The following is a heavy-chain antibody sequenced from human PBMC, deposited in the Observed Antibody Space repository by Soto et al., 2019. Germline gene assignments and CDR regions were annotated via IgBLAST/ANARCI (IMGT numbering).Heavy chain of an antibody. D-gene: IGHD3-9*01. CDR2: IIPIFGTA. CDR1: GGTFSSYA. CDR3: ARGSYYDILTGYRNWFDP. J-gene: IGHJ5*02. V-gene: IGHV1-69*01. Sequence: QVQLVQSGAEVKKPGSSVKVSCKASGGTFSSYAISWVRQAPGQGLEWMGGIIPIFGTANYAQKFQGRVTITADESTSTAYMELSSLRSEDTAVYYCARGSYYDILTGYRNWFDPWGPGTLVTVSS.